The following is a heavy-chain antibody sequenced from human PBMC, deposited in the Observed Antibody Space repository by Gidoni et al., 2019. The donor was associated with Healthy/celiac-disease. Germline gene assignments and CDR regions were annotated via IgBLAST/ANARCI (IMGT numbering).Heavy chain of an antibody. V-gene: IGHV3-66*02. CDR2: IYSGGST. D-gene: IGHD1-26*01. CDR1: GFTVSSNY. J-gene: IGHJ6*02. CDR3: ARSRRSWAGYYYYYYGMDV. Sequence: EVQLVESGGGLVQPGGSLRLSCAASGFTVSSNYMSWVRQAPGKGLEWVSVIYSGGSTYYADSVKGRFTISRDNSKNTLYLQMNSLRAEDTAVYYCARSRRSWAGYYYYYYGMDVWGQGTTVTVSS.